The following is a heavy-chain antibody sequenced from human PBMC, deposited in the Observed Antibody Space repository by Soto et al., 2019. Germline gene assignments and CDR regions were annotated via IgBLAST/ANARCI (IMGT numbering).Heavy chain of an antibody. J-gene: IGHJ3*01. CDR2: IIPVFDKA. D-gene: IGHD3-16*01. CDR3: ARLRRDWGDAFDL. CDR1: GGSFGSSA. V-gene: IGHV1-69*01. Sequence: QVQLVQSGADVKKPGSSVKVSCKTSGGSFGSSAISWVRQAPAQGLEWMGEIIPVFDKANYAQNFQGRLTITADELTGTVFMELSSLRSXXTAVYFCARLRRDWGDAFDLWGLGTFVTVSS.